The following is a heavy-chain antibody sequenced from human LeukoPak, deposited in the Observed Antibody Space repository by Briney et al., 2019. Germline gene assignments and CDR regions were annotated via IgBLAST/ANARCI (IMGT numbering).Heavy chain of an antibody. CDR1: GYSISSGYY. J-gene: IGHJ5*02. D-gene: IGHD2-2*01. Sequence: KPSETLSLTCAVSGYSISSGYYWGRIRQPPGKGLEWIGSIYHSGSTYYNPSLKSRVTISVDTSKNQFSLKLSSVTAADTAVYYCARRLIVVVPAARRDNWFDPWGQGTLVTVSS. CDR3: ARRLIVVVPAARRDNWFDP. CDR2: IYHSGST. V-gene: IGHV4-38-2*01.